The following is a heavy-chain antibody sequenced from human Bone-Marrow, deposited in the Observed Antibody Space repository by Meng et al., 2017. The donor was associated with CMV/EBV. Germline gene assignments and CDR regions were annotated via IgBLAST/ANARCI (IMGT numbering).Heavy chain of an antibody. CDR3: ARGREYCSSTSCYKGTYYYYYYGMDV. D-gene: IGHD2-2*02. CDR2: IYYSGST. J-gene: IGHJ6*02. Sequence: SETLSLTCTVSGGSVSSGSYYWSWIRQPPGKGLEWIGYIYYSGSTNYNPSLKSRVTISVDTSKNQFSLKLSSVTAADTAVYYCARGREYCSSTSCYKGTYYYYYYGMDVWGQGTTVTVSS. CDR1: GGSVSSGSYY. V-gene: IGHV4-61*01.